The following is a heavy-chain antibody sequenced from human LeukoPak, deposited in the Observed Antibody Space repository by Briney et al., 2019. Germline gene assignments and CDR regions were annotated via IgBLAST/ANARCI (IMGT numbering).Heavy chain of an antibody. CDR1: GGSISSSSYY. J-gene: IGHJ4*02. CDR2: IYYSGST. V-gene: IGHV4-39*01. CDR3: ARQTGLGWYDILTGYAYYFDY. D-gene: IGHD3-9*01. Sequence: PSETLSLTCTVSGGSISSSSYYWGWIRQPPGKGLEWIGSIYYSGSTYYNPSLKRRVTISVDTSKNQFSLKLSSVTAADTAVYYCARQTGLGWYDILTGYAYYFDYWGQGTLVTVSS.